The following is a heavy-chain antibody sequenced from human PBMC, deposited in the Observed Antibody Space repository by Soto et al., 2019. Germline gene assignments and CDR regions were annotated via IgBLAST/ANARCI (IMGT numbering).Heavy chain of an antibody. Sequence: PGGSLRLSCTASGFTFGDYAMSWFRQAPGKGLEWVGFIRSKAYGGTTEYAASVKGRFTISRDDSKSIAYLQMNSLKTEDTAVYYCTRYCHPPSCLRTYFDYWGQGTLVTVSS. CDR1: GFTFGDYA. D-gene: IGHD2-15*01. J-gene: IGHJ4*02. V-gene: IGHV3-49*03. CDR2: IRSKAYGGTT. CDR3: TRYCHPPSCLRTYFDY.